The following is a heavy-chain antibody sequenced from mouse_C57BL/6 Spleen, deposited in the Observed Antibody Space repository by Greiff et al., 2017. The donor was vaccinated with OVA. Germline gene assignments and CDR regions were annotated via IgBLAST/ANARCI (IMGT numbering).Heavy chain of an antibody. CDR3: ARRGYDGYAYYFDY. CDR1: GYTFTSYW. V-gene: IGHV1-52*01. D-gene: IGHD2-3*01. CDR2: IDPSDSET. J-gene: IGHJ2*01. Sequence: QVQLQQPGAELVRPGSSVKLSCKASGYTFTSYWMHWVKQRPIQGLEWIGNIDPSDSETHYNQKFKDKATLTVDKSSSTAYMQLSSLTSEDSAVYYCARRGYDGYAYYFDYWGQGTTLTVSS.